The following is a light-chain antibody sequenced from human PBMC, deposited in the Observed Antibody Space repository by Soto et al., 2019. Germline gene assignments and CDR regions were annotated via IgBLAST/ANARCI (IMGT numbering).Light chain of an antibody. CDR2: DVS. CDR3: QQRSNWPPSLT. J-gene: IGKJ4*01. Sequence: EIVLTQSPATLSLSPGERATLSCRASQSVSSYLAWYQQKPGQAPRLLIYDVSNMATGIPARFSGSGSGTAFTLTSSSLAPEDFAVYYCQQRSNWPPSLTFGGGTKVESK. V-gene: IGKV3-11*01. CDR1: QSVSSY.